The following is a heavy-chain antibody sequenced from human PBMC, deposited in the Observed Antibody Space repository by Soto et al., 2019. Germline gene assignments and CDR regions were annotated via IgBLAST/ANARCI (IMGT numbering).Heavy chain of an antibody. V-gene: IGHV3-23*01. CDR3: TRGPRPISTGTGAY. Sequence: PGGSLRLSCAASGFIFSNYAMSWARQAPGKGLEWVSAIGGNGADTYYADSVKGRFTISRDNSKNTLYLQMNNLRAEDSGLYYCTRGPRPISTGTGAYWGQGTQVTVSS. D-gene: IGHD3-10*01. J-gene: IGHJ4*02. CDR1: GFIFSNYA. CDR2: IGGNGADT.